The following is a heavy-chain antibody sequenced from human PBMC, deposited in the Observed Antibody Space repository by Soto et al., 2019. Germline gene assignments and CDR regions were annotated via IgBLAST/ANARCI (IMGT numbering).Heavy chain of an antibody. Sequence: QVQLVQSGAEVKKPGASVKVSCKASGYTFTSYYMHWVRQAPGQGLEWMGIINPSGGSTSYAQKFQGRVTMTRDTSTSTVYMELSSLRSEDSAVYYCAFLGYYYYGMDVWGQGTTVTVSS. CDR3: AFLGYYYYGMDV. CDR2: INPSGGST. CDR1: GYTFTSYY. V-gene: IGHV1-46*01. D-gene: IGHD1-26*01. J-gene: IGHJ6*02.